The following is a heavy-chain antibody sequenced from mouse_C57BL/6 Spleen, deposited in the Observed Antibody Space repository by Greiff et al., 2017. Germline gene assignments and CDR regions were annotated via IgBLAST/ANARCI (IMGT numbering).Heavy chain of an antibody. CDR3: AREDY. CDR1: GYTFTSYW. Sequence: QVQLQQPGAELVKPGASVKLSCKASGYTFTSYWMQWVKQRPGQGLEWIGEIDPSDSYTNYNQKFKGKATLTVDTSSSTAYMQLSSLTSEDSAVYYCAREDYWGQGTTRTVSS. V-gene: IGHV1-50*01. CDR2: IDPSDSYT. J-gene: IGHJ2*01.